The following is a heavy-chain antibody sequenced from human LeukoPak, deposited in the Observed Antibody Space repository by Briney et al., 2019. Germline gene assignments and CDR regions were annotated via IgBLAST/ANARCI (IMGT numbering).Heavy chain of an antibody. D-gene: IGHD4-17*01. J-gene: IGHJ4*02. CDR1: GGTFSSYA. CDR2: IIPILGIA. Sequence: SVKVSCKASGGTFSSYAISWVRRAPGQGLEWMGRIIPILGIANYAQKFQGRVTITADKSTSTAYMELSSLRSEDTAVYYCARDWPHDYGDYYFDYWGQGTLVTVSS. CDR3: ARDWPHDYGDYYFDY. V-gene: IGHV1-69*04.